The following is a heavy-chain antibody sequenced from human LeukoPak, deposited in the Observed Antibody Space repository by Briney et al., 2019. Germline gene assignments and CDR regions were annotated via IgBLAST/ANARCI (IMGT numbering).Heavy chain of an antibody. CDR1: GGSISRYY. CDR2: IYYSGST. CDR3: ARELFVGAAQI. J-gene: IGHJ4*02. Sequence: SETLSLTCTVSGGSISRYYWSWVRQFPGKGLEWIVYIYYSGSTNYTPSLKSRVSMSSSTSKNQFSLKLSSVTAADTALYYCARELFVGAAQIWGQGTLVTVSS. V-gene: IGHV4-59*01. D-gene: IGHD1-26*01.